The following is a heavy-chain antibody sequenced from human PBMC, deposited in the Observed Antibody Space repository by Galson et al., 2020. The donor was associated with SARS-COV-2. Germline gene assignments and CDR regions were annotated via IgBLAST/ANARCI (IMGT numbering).Heavy chain of an antibody. CDR3: AKDMVSGTAGEEAGDFDY. CDR1: GFTFDDYA. D-gene: IGHD1-20*01. V-gene: IGHV3-9*01. J-gene: IGHJ4*02. Sequence: SCAASGFTFDDYAMHWVRQAPGKGLEWVSGISWNSGSIGYADYVKGRFTISRDNAKNSLYLQMNSLRAEDTALYYCAKDMVSGTAGEEAGDFDYGGQGTLVTVSS. CDR2: ISWNSGSI.